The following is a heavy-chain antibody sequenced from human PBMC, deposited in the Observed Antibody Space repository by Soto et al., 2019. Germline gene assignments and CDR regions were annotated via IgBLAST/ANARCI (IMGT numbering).Heavy chain of an antibody. D-gene: IGHD1-26*01. CDR3: AREELLLGGYYYYGMDL. CDR2: ISSSSSTI. Sequence: GGSLRLSCAASGFTFSSYSMNWVRQAPGKGLEWVSYISSSSSTIYYADSVKGRFTISRDNAKNSLYLQMNSLRDEDTAVYYCAREELLLGGYYYYGMDLWGQGTTVTVSS. CDR1: GFTFSSYS. V-gene: IGHV3-48*02. J-gene: IGHJ6*02.